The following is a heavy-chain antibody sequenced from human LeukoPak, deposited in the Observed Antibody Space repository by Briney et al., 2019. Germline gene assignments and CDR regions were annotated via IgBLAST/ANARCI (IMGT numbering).Heavy chain of an antibody. CDR2: ISSSSSTI. CDR1: GFTFSSYG. CDR3: ARERGYYYDSSGSNWFDP. J-gene: IGHJ5*02. D-gene: IGHD3-22*01. Sequence: GGSLRLSCAASGFTFSSYGMTWVRQAPGKGLEWVSYISSSSSTIYYADSVKGRFTISRDNSKNTLNLQMNSLRAEDTAVYYCARERGYYYDSSGSNWFDPWGQGTLVTVSS. V-gene: IGHV3-48*01.